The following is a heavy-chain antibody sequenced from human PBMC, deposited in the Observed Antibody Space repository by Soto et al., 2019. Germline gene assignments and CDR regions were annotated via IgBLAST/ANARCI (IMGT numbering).Heavy chain of an antibody. J-gene: IGHJ5*02. Sequence: QVQLQQWRAGLLKPSETLSLTCAVYGGSFSGYYWSWIRQPPGKGLEWIGETNNSGRTNYNPSLNSQLTISVATSKNQFALKVSSVAAADTAVYYCARGRPPPGYWRTTSCYDGPPFDPWGRGTLVTV. D-gene: IGHD2-2*01. V-gene: IGHV4-34*01. CDR1: GGSFSGYY. CDR3: ARGRPPPGYWRTTSCYDGPPFDP. CDR2: TNNSGRT.